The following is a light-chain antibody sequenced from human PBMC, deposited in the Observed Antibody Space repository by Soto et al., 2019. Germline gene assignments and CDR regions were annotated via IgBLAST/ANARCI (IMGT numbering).Light chain of an antibody. J-gene: IGKJ4*01. CDR1: QSVSSSF. V-gene: IGKV3-20*01. Sequence: EIVLTQSPGTLSLSPGERATLSCRASQSVSSSFLAWYQQKPGQAPRLLIYGASSSATGIPDRFSGSGSGTDFTLTISRLEPEYVAVYYCQQYDRSPLTCGGGTKVEIK. CDR3: QQYDRSPLT. CDR2: GAS.